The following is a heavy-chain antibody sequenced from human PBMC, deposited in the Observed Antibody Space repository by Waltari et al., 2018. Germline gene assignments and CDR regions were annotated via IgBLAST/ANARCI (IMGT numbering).Heavy chain of an antibody. J-gene: IGHJ6*03. CDR1: GYSISSGYY. D-gene: IGHD3-3*01. CDR2: IYTSGST. V-gene: IGHV4-38-2*02. CDR3: ARELSYDFWSGYYRYYYYMDV. Sequence: QVQLQESGPGLVKPSETLSLTCAVSGYSISSGYYWGWLRQPPGKGLEWIGRIYTSGSTNYNPSLKSRVTMSVDTSKNQFSLKLSSVTAADTAVYYCARELSYDFWSGYYRYYYYMDVWGKGTTVTISS.